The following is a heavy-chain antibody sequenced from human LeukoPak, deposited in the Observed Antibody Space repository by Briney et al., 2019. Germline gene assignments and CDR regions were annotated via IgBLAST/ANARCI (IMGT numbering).Heavy chain of an antibody. CDR1: GLTFDDYG. CDR3: AKDIGGYSFAADY. D-gene: IGHD5-18*01. CDR2: INWNGGST. Sequence: PGGSLRLSCAASGLTFDDYGMSWVRQAPGKGLEWVSGINWNGGSTGYADSVKGRFTISRDNAKNSLYLQMNSLRAEDTALYYCAKDIGGYSFAADYWGQGTLVTVSS. J-gene: IGHJ4*02. V-gene: IGHV3-20*04.